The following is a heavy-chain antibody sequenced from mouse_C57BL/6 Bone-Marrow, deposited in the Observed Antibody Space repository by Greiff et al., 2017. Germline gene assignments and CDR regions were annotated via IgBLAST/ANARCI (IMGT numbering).Heavy chain of an antibody. CDR1: GYTFTDYE. D-gene: IGHD2-4*01. J-gene: IGHJ2*01. Sequence: QVQLQQSGAELVRPGASVTLSCKASGYTFTDYEMHWVKQTPVHGLEWIGAIDPETGGTAYNQKFKGKAILTADKSSSTAYMELRSLTSEDSAVYYCTRPHYYNYDCCYFDYWGQGTTLTVSS. CDR3: TRPHYYNYDCCYFDY. CDR2: IDPETGGT. V-gene: IGHV1-15*01.